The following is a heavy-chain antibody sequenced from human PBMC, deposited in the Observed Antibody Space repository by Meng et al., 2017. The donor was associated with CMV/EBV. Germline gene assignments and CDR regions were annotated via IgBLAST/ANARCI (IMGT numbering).Heavy chain of an antibody. CDR1: GGSISSSSYY. CDR2: IYYSGST. V-gene: IGHV4-39*07. D-gene: IGHD5-18*01. J-gene: IGHJ6*02. CDR3: AREGYSYGDYYYGMDV. Sequence: SETLSLTCTVSGGSISSSSYYWGWIRQPPGKGLEWIGSIYYSGSTYYNPSLKSRVTILVDTSKNQFSLKLSSVTAADTAVYYCAREGYSYGDYYYGMDVWGQGTTVTVSS.